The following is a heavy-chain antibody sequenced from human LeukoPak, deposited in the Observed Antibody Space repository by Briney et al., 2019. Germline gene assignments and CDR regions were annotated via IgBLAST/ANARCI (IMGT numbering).Heavy chain of an antibody. CDR3: AKETEDATVIREPLYYFDY. Sequence: GGSLRLSCAASGFTFSTYAMSWVRQAPGKGLEWVAFIRYDGSNKYYADSVKGRFTISRDNSKNTLYLQMNSLRAEDTAVYYCAKETEDATVIREPLYYFDYWGQGTLVTVSS. V-gene: IGHV3-30*02. D-gene: IGHD4-11*01. CDR2: IRYDGSNK. J-gene: IGHJ4*02. CDR1: GFTFSTYA.